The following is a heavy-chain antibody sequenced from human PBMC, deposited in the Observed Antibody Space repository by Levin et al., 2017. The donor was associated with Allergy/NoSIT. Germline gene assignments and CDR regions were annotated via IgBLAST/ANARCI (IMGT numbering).Heavy chain of an antibody. D-gene: IGHD2-2*03. V-gene: IGHV1-8*01. CDR2: MNPNSANT. J-gene: IGHJ4*02. Sequence: GESLKISCKASGYTFSSYDINWVRQAPGQGLEWMGWMNPNSANTGYAQKFQGRVTMTRDTSIRTAYMELINLRAEDTAVYYCARPGYCTSTSCYKTLDYWGQGTLVTVSS. CDR1: GYTFSSYD. CDR3: ARPGYCTSTSCYKTLDY.